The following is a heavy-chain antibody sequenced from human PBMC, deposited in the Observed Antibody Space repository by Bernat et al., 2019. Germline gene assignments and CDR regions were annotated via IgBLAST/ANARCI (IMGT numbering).Heavy chain of an antibody. CDR3: AREASGYSSGWYLGWFDP. J-gene: IGHJ5*02. Sequence: EVQLVESGGGLVQPGGSLRLSCAASGFTFSSYAMSWVRQAPGKGLEWVSAISGSGGSTYYADSVKGRFTISRDNSKNTLYLQMNSLRAEDTAVYYCAREASGYSSGWYLGWFDPWGQGTLVTVSS. D-gene: IGHD6-19*01. V-gene: IGHV3-23*04. CDR1: GFTFSSYA. CDR2: ISGSGGST.